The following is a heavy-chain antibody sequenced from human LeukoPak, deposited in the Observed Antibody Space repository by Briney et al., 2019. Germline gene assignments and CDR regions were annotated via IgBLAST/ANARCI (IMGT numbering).Heavy chain of an antibody. CDR1: GFTFRSYA. D-gene: IGHD2-2*01. Sequence: GGSLRLSCAASGFTFRSYAMSWVRQAPGKGLEWVSAISGSGDTTYYADSVKGRFTISRDNSKNTLYPQMNSLRPEDTAVYYCAKVGARGCSSSTCFIYWGQGTLVTVSS. V-gene: IGHV3-23*01. CDR3: AKVGARGCSSSTCFIY. CDR2: ISGSGDTT. J-gene: IGHJ4*02.